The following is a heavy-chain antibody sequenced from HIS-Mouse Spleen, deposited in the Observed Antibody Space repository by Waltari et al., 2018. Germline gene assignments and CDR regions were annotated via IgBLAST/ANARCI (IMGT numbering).Heavy chain of an antibody. V-gene: IGHV4-39*07. D-gene: IGHD6-13*01. CDR1: GGPISRSSYY. Sequence: QLQLQESGPGLVKPSETLSLTCTFSGGPISRSSYYWGWIRQPPGKGLEWIGSIYYSGSTYYNPSLKSRVTISVDTSKNQFSLKLSSVTAADTAVYYCARGEAEIAAAAYYYYYGMDVWGQGTTVTVSS. CDR3: ARGEAEIAAAAYYYYYGMDV. J-gene: IGHJ6*02. CDR2: IYYSGST.